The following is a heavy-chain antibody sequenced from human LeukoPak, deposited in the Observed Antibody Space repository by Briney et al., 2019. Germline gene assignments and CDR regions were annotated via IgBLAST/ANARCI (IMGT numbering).Heavy chain of an antibody. J-gene: IGHJ3*02. CDR2: IYYSGST. CDR3: AREGPDAFDI. V-gene: IGHV4-59*12. Sequence: SETLSLTCTVSGGSTSSYYWSWIRQPPGKGLEWIGYIYYSGSTNYNPFLKSRVTISVDKSKNQFSLKLSSVTAADTAVYYCAREGPDAFDIWGQGTMVTVSS. CDR1: GGSTSSYY.